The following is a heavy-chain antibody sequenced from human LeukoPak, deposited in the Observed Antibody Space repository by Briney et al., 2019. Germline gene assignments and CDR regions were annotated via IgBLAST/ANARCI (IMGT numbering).Heavy chain of an antibody. CDR2: IYYSGST. D-gene: IGHD2-2*01. V-gene: IGHV4-31*03. CDR3: ARVADIVVVLASHFDY. J-gene: IGHJ4*02. Sequence: SETLSLTCTVSGGSIGSGGYYWSWIRQHPGKGLEWIGYIYYSGSTYYNPSLKSRVTISVDTSKNQFSLKLSSVTAADTAVYYCARVADIVVVLASHFDYWGQGTLATVSS. CDR1: GGSIGSGGYY.